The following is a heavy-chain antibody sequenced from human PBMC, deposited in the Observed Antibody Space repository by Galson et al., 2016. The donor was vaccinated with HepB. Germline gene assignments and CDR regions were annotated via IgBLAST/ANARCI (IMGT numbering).Heavy chain of an antibody. V-gene: IGHV3-30*04. CDR1: GFTFDNCG. J-gene: IGHJ4*02. CDR2: ISYDEVKK. CDR3: AKDFNPNYEILFGSYYFDY. D-gene: IGHD3-9*01. Sequence: SLRLSCAASGFTFDNCGMHWVRQAPGKGLEWLALISYDEVKKNYADSVKGRFTISRDNSKNTLFLDVNSLRVEDTAVYYCAKDFNPNYEILFGSYYFDYWGQGILVTVSS.